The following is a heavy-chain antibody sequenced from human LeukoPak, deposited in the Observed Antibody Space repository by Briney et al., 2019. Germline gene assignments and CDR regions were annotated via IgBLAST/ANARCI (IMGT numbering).Heavy chain of an antibody. CDR3: ARGQSYRKSQNWFGP. CDR2: ISTSGNI. J-gene: IGHJ5*02. CDR1: GSSMNGFQ. Sequence: SETLSLTCTVSGSSMNGFQWSWIRQPAGKGLEWIRRISTSGNINYTPSLKSRVTMSVDTSKNQFSLKLTSVTAADTAVYFCARGQSYRKSQNWFGPWGQGTLVTVSS. D-gene: IGHD4-11*01. V-gene: IGHV4-4*07.